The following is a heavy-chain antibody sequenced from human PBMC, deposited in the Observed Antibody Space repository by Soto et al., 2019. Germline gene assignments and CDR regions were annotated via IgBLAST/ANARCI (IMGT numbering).Heavy chain of an antibody. D-gene: IGHD2-8*02. J-gene: IGHJ4*02. Sequence: SETLSLTCTVSGGTISSWYWSWIRQPPGKGLEWMGYIYYSGSTNCNPSLKSRVTISVDTSKNQFSLKLTSVTAADTAVYYCARDKITGLFDYWGQGTLVTVSS. CDR2: IYYSGST. V-gene: IGHV4-59*12. CDR1: GGTISSWY. CDR3: ARDKITGLFDY.